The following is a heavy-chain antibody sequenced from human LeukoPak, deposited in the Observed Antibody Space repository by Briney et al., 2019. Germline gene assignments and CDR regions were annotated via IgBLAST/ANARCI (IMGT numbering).Heavy chain of an antibody. CDR2: INPNTGGT. Sequence: ASVKVSCKASGYTFTSYDINWVRQATGQGLEWMGWINPNTGGTNYAQKFQGRVTMTRDTSISTAYMELTRLTSDDTAVYYCARGERYDSSGYPDSWGQGTLVTVSS. V-gene: IGHV1-2*02. D-gene: IGHD3-22*01. CDR1: GYTFTSYD. CDR3: ARGERYDSSGYPDS. J-gene: IGHJ4*02.